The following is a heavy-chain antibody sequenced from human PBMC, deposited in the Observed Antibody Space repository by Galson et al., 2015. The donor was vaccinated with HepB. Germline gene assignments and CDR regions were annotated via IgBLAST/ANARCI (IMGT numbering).Heavy chain of an antibody. D-gene: IGHD3-22*01. J-gene: IGHJ5*02. CDR3: ARALLIVQGNWFDP. Sequence: SVKVSCKASGYTFTGYYMHWVRQAPGQGLEWMGRINPNSGGTNYAQKFQGRVTMTRDTSISTAYMELSRLRSDDTAVYYCARALLIVQGNWFDPWGQGTLVTVSS. V-gene: IGHV1-2*06. CDR1: GYTFTGYY. CDR2: INPNSGGT.